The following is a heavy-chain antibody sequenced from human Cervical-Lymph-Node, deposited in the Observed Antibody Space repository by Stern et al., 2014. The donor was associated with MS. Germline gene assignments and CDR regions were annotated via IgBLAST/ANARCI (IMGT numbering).Heavy chain of an antibody. J-gene: IGHJ4*02. V-gene: IGHV5-51*03. Sequence: VQLVQSGREVKKPGESLKISCKASGFSFTSYWIGWVRQMPGKGLEWIGVIYPGDSDTRYNPSFQGQVTISSDRFFDTAYLQWSSLKASDSAIYYCARWSSYLETDYFDYWGQGTLLAVSS. CDR3: ARWSSYLETDYFDY. CDR2: IYPGDSDT. D-gene: IGHD2-2*01. CDR1: GFSFTSYW.